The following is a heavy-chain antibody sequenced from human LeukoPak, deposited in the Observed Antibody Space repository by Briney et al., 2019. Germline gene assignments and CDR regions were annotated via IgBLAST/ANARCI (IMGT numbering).Heavy chain of an antibody. D-gene: IGHD3-9*01. V-gene: IGHV4-4*02. J-gene: IGHJ3*02. Sequence: SETLSLTCAVSGGSISSSNWWSWVRQPPGKGLEWIGEIYHSGSTNYYPSLKSRVTISVDTSKNQFSLKLSSVTAADTAVYYCARGGPLLRYFDWRKNTKGNAFDIWGQGTMVTVSS. CDR1: GGSISSSNW. CDR2: IYHSGST. CDR3: ARGGPLLRYFDWRKNTKGNAFDI.